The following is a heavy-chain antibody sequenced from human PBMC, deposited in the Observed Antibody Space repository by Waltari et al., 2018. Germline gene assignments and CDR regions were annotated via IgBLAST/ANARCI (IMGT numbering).Heavy chain of an antibody. D-gene: IGHD3-3*01. CDR3: AKARYDFWSGYYPLNNYYYYYMDV. V-gene: IGHV3-23*01. CDR1: GFTFSSYA. CDR2: ISGSGGST. Sequence: EVQLLESGGGLVQPGGSLRLSCAASGFTFSSYAMSWVRQAPGKGLEWFSAISGSGGSTYYADSVKGRFTISSDNSKNTLYLQMNSLRAEDTAVYYCAKARYDFWSGYYPLNNYYYYYMDVWGKGTTVTVSS. J-gene: IGHJ6*03.